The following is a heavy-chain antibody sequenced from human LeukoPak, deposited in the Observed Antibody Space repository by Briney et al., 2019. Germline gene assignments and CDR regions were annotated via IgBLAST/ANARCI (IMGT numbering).Heavy chain of an antibody. CDR3: ARVRRGRYYGSGSYSPYYFDY. J-gene: IGHJ4*02. Sequence: ASVKVSCKASGYTFTSYGISWVRQAPGQGLEWMGWISAYNGNTNYAQKLQGRVTMTTDTSTSTAYMELRSLRSDDTAVYYCARVRRGRYYGSGSYSPYYFDYWGQGTLVTVSS. CDR1: GYTFTSYG. V-gene: IGHV1-18*01. CDR2: ISAYNGNT. D-gene: IGHD3-10*01.